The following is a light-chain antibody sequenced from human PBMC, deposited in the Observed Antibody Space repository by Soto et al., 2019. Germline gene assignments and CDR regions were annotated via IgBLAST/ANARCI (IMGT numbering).Light chain of an antibody. J-gene: IGLJ1*01. Sequence: QSVLTQPPSVSAAPGQKVTISFSGSSSNIGHNYVSWYQHVPGPAPKLLIYDNYKRPSGIPDRFSGSKSGTSATLGITGLETGDEADYYCGTWDSSLSAGLFGTGTKLTVL. CDR2: DNY. V-gene: IGLV1-51*01. CDR3: GTWDSSLSAGL. CDR1: SSNIGHNY.